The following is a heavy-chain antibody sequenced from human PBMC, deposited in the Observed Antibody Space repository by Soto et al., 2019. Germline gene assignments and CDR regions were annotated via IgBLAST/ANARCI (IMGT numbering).Heavy chain of an antibody. V-gene: IGHV1-69*02. J-gene: IGHJ3*02. CDR1: GGTFSSYT. CDR2: IIPILGIA. D-gene: IGHD3-3*01. CDR3: AFGRHDSFGI. Sequence: QVQQVQSGAEVKKPGSSVKVSCKASGGTFSSYTISWVRQAPGQGLEWMGRIIPILGIANYAQKFQGRVTNTAYKSTGPAYMELSSRRSEHTAVYYCAFGRHDSFGIWGQGTMVTVSS.